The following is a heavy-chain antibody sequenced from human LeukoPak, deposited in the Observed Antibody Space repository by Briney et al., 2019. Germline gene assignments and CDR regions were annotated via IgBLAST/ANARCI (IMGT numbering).Heavy chain of an antibody. CDR2: IYSSGDA. CDR3: ASDSYSPEYFQH. J-gene: IGHJ1*01. CDR1: GFTVSSKY. D-gene: IGHD2-15*01. V-gene: IGHV3-66*01. Sequence: PGGSLRLSCAASGFTVSSKYMSWVRQTPGKGLQWVALIYSSGDAYTPDSVKGRFTISRDNSKNTLYLQMNSLRAEDTAVYYCASDSYSPEYFQHWGQGTLVTVSS.